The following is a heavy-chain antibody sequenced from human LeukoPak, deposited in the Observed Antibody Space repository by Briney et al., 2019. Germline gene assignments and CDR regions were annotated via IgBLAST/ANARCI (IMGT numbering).Heavy chain of an antibody. V-gene: IGHV3-7*01. CDR1: GFTFSSYW. CDR3: ARDLRSTSCYGIDY. Sequence: PGGSLRLSCAASGFTFSSYWMSWVRQAPGKGLEWVANIKQDGSEKYYADSVKGRFTISRDNSKNTLYLQMNSLRAEDTAVYYCARDLRSTSCYGIDYWGQGTLVTVSS. D-gene: IGHD2-2*01. J-gene: IGHJ4*02. CDR2: IKQDGSEK.